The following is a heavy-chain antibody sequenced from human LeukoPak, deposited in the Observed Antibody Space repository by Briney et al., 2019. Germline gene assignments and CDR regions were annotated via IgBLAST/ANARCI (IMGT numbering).Heavy chain of an antibody. V-gene: IGHV1-18*01. CDR2: ISAYNGNT. J-gene: IGHJ6*02. Sequence: ASVKVSCKASGYTFTSYGISWVRQAPGQGLEWMGWISAYNGNTNYAQKLQGRVTMTTDTSTSTAYMKLRSLRSDDTAVYYCAKDNAVAGTYYYYYGMDVWGQGTTVTVSS. D-gene: IGHD6-19*01. CDR3: AKDNAVAGTYYYYYGMDV. CDR1: GYTFTSYG.